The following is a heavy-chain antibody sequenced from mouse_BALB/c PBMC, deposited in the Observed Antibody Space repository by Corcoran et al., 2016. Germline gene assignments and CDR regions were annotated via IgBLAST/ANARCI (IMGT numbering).Heavy chain of an antibody. J-gene: IGHJ4*01. CDR3: ARNRASYAKDY. CDR1: GYTFTSYV. CDR2: INPYNDGT. D-gene: IGHD6-1*01. Sequence: EVQLQQSGPELVKPGASVKMSCKASGYTFTSYVMHWVKQKPGQGLEGIGYINPYNDGTKYNEKFKGKATLTSDKSSSTAYMELSSLTSEDSAGYDCARNRASYAKDYWGQGTSVTVSS. V-gene: IGHV1S136*01.